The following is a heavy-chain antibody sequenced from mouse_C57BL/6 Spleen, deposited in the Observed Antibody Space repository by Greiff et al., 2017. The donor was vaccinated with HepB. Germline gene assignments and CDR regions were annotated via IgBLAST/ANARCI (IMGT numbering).Heavy chain of an antibody. Sequence: EVQLQQSGPELVKPGASVKISCKASGYTFTDYYMNWVKQSPGKSLEWIGDINPNNGGTSYNQKFKGKATLTVDNSASTAYMELRSLTSEDSAVYYCSRGDYGYDYWGQGTTLTVSS. CDR3: SRGDYGYDY. D-gene: IGHD2-2*01. J-gene: IGHJ2*01. CDR1: GYTFTDYY. V-gene: IGHV1-26*01. CDR2: INPNNGGT.